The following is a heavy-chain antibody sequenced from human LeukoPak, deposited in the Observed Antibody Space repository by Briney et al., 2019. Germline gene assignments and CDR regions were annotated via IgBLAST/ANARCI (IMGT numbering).Heavy chain of an antibody. CDR3: TRDPRHFDS. D-gene: IGHD6-6*01. J-gene: IGHJ5*01. CDR1: GFTFSDSY. CDR2: ISGSGHDI. Sequence: PGGSLRLSCAASGFTFSDSYMTWVRQAPGRGVEWVAYISGSGHDINYSDSVKGRFTISRDNAKNSLYLQMSSLRVEDTAVYYCTRDPRHFDSCGQGTLVTVSS. V-gene: IGHV3-11*04.